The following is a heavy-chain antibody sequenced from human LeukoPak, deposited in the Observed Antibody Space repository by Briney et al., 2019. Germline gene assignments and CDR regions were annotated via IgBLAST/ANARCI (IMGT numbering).Heavy chain of an antibody. V-gene: IGHV1-2*02. D-gene: IGHD1-1*01. J-gene: IGHJ4*02. Sequence: GASVKVSCKASGYTFTSYGISWVRQAPGQGLEWMGWINPNSGGTNYAQKLQGRVTVTRDTSISTAYMELSSLRSDDTAVYYCARGLRTGTTGVWGQGTLVTVSS. CDR1: GYTFTSYG. CDR3: ARGLRTGTTGV. CDR2: INPNSGGT.